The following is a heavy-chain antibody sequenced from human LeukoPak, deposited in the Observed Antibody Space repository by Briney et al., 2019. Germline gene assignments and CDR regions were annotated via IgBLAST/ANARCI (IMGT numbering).Heavy chain of an antibody. J-gene: IGHJ3*02. CDR3: AKGPHYYDSSGDAFDI. Sequence: GGSLSLSCAASGFTFSSYGMHWVRQAPGKGLEWVAVISYDGSNKYYADSVKGRFTISRDNSKNTLYLQMNSLRAEDTAVYYCAKGPHYYDSSGDAFDIWGQGTMVTVSS. V-gene: IGHV3-30*18. D-gene: IGHD3-22*01. CDR1: GFTFSSYG. CDR2: ISYDGSNK.